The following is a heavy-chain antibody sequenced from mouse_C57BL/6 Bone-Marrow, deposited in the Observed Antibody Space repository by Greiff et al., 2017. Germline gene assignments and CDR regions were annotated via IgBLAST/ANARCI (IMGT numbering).Heavy chain of an antibody. D-gene: IGHD1-1*01. J-gene: IGHJ1*03. CDR1: GYTFTSYG. CDR3: AAPYYYGSSDWYFDV. CDR2: IYPRSGNT. V-gene: IGHV1-81*01. Sequence: QVQLQQSGAELARPGASVKLSCTASGYTFTSYGISWVKQRTGQGLEWIGEIYPRSGNTYYNEKFKGKATLTADKSSSTAYMELRSLTSEDSAVYFCAAPYYYGSSDWYFDVWGTGTTVTVSS.